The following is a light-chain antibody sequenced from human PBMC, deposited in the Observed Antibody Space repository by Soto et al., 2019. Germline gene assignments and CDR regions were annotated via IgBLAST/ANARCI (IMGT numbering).Light chain of an antibody. CDR2: KAS. CDR3: QQYNSFSWT. Sequence: DIQMTQPPYTLSAHVGDIVNISCRASQSVNSWLAWYQQKPGKAPKLLIYKASTLESGVPSRFGGSGSGTEFTLTITSLQPEDFATYYCQQYNSFSWTFGQGTKVEIK. J-gene: IGKJ1*01. CDR1: QSVNSW. V-gene: IGKV1-5*03.